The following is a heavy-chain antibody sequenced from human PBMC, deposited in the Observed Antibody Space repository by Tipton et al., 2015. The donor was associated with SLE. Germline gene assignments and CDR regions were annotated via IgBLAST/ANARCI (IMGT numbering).Heavy chain of an antibody. V-gene: IGHV4-39*07. D-gene: IGHD6-13*01. CDR1: GGSISSSSYY. CDR2: INHSGST. CDR3: ARMNPSSSWFFDY. J-gene: IGHJ4*02. Sequence: TLSLTCTVSGGSISSSSYYWSWIRQPPGKGLEWIGEINHSGSTNYNPSLKSRVTISVDTSKNQFSLKLSSVTAADTAVYYCARMNPSSSWFFDYWGQGTLVTVSS.